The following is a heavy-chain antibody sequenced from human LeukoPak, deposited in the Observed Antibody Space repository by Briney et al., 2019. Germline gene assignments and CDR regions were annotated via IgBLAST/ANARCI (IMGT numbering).Heavy chain of an antibody. CDR3: ATYYDSSGYYAFDI. J-gene: IGHJ3*02. D-gene: IGHD3-22*01. V-gene: IGHV4-59*01. Sequence: SETLSLTCTVSGGSISSYYWSWIRQPPGKGLEWIGYIYYSGSTNYNPSLKSRVTISVDTSKNQFSLKLSSVTAADTAVYYCATYYDSSGYYAFDIWGQGTVVTVSS. CDR2: IYYSGST. CDR1: GGSISSYY.